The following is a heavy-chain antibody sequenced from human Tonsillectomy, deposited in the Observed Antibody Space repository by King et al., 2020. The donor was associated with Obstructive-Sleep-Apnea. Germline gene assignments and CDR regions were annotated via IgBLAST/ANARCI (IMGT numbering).Heavy chain of an antibody. Sequence: VQLVESGGGVVQPGRSLRLSCAASGFTFSSYGMHWVRQAPGKGLEWVAVIWHDGSNKYYADSVKGRFTISRDNSKNTLYLQMNSLRAEDTAVYYCARAPMVRGVKPDAFDIWGQGTMVTVSS. J-gene: IGHJ3*02. V-gene: IGHV3-33*01. CDR1: GFTFSSYG. D-gene: IGHD3-10*01. CDR3: ARAPMVRGVKPDAFDI. CDR2: IWHDGSNK.